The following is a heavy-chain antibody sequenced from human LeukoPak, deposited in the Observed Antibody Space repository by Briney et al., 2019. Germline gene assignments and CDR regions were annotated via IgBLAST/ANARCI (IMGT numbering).Heavy chain of an antibody. V-gene: IGHV3-23*01. CDR2: ISGTGGST. CDR3: AKVARSSSWSYYFDY. J-gene: IGHJ4*01. D-gene: IGHD6-13*01. Sequence: GGSLRLSCAASGFTFSSYAMSWVRQAPGKGLEWVSGISGTGGSTDYADSVKGRFTISRDNSKSTLYLQMNSLSAEDTALYYCAKVARSSSWSYYFDYWGRGTLVTVSS. CDR1: GFTFSSYA.